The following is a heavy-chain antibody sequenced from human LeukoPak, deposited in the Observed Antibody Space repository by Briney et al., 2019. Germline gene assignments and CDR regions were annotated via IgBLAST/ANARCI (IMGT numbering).Heavy chain of an antibody. Sequence: SETLSLTCTVSGGSISSYYCSWIRQPAGKGLEWIGRIYTSGSTNYNPSLKSRVTMSVDTSKNQFSLKLSSVTAADTAVYYCARGSSRITIFGVVSYYYMDVWGKGTTVTVSS. J-gene: IGHJ6*03. CDR1: GGSISSYY. V-gene: IGHV4-4*07. CDR2: IYTSGST. CDR3: ARGSSRITIFGVVSYYYMDV. D-gene: IGHD3-3*01.